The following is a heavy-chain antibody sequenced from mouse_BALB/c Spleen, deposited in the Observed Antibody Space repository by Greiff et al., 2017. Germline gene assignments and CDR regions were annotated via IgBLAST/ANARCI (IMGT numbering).Heavy chain of an antibody. CDR1: GYTFTSYY. J-gene: IGHJ4*01. CDR2: IYPGDGST. D-gene: IGHD3-3*01. CDR3: ARGAGSAMDY. Sequence: VQLVESGPELVKPGASVKMSCKASGYTFTSYYIHWVKQRPGQGLEWIGWIYPGDGSTKYNEKFKGKTTLTADKSSSTAYMLLSSLTSEDSAIYFCARGAGSAMDYWGQGTSVTVSS. V-gene: IGHV1S56*01.